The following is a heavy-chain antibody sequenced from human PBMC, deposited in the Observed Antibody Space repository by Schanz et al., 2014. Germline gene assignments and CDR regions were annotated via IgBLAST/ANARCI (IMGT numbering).Heavy chain of an antibody. Sequence: QVQLLQSGAEVKKPGASMKVSRKASGYTFTTYYMLWVRQAPGQGLEWMGIINPSGGSTRYGQKFQGRITVTTDTSTSTVYLELSSLRSDDTAVYYCGRGFSRSYIDFWGQGTLITVSS. CDR1: GYTFTTYY. V-gene: IGHV1-46*03. CDR3: GRGFSRSYIDF. CDR2: INPSGGST. J-gene: IGHJ4*02. D-gene: IGHD6-6*01.